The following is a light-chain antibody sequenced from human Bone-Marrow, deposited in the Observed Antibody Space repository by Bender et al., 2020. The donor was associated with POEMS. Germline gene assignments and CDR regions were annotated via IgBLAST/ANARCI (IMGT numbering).Light chain of an antibody. V-gene: IGLV1-47*01. Sequence: QSVMTQPASITGTPGQRVIISCSGSSSNIGNNSLCWYQQLPGTAPKLLIYMTFKRPSGIPERFSASKSGTSASLAIGWLRSEGEADYHYAAWDDTLGSPVFGGGTKLTVL. CDR2: MTF. J-gene: IGLJ3*02. CDR1: SSNIGNNS. CDR3: AAWDDTLGSPV.